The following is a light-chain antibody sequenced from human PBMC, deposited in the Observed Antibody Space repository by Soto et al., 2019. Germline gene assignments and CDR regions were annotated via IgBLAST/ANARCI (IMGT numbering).Light chain of an antibody. J-gene: IGKJ1*01. CDR1: QSIRDS. CDR2: DAS. CDR3: QQYNSLWT. V-gene: IGKV1-5*01. Sequence: DIQMTQSPSTLSASVGDRVTITCRASQSIRDSLAWYQQKPGKAPKLLIHDASNLDSGVPSRFSGRGSGTEFTLSISSLQPDDSATYYCQQYNSLWTFGQGTKVEIK.